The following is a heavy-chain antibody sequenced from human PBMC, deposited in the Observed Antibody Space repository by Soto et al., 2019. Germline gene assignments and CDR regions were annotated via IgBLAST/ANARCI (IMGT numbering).Heavy chain of an antibody. D-gene: IGHD3-22*01. CDR3: ARGYYDSSGYTGFDY. CDR2: ISSSSSYT. V-gene: IGHV3-11*06. Sequence: GGSLRLSCAASGFTFSYYYMSWIRQSPGKGLEWVSYISSSSSYTNYAGSVKGRFTISRDNAKNSLYLQMNSLRAEDTAVYYCARGYYDSSGYTGFDYWGQGTLVTVSS. J-gene: IGHJ4*02. CDR1: GFTFSYYY.